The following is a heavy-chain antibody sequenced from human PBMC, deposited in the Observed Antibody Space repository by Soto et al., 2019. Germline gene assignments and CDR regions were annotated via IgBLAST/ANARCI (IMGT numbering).Heavy chain of an antibody. Sequence: PGGSLRLSCAASGFTFSSYSMNWVRQAPGKGLEWVSYISSSSSTIYYADSVKGRFTISRDNAKNSLYLQMNSLRDEDTAVYYCARRHCTNGVCLPWNYYYGMDVWGQ. J-gene: IGHJ6*02. CDR2: ISSSSSTI. CDR3: ARRHCTNGVCLPWNYYYGMDV. D-gene: IGHD2-8*01. V-gene: IGHV3-48*02. CDR1: GFTFSSYS.